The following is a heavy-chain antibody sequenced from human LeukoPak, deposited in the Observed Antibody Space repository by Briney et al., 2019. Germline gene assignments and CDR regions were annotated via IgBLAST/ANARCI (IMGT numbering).Heavy chain of an antibody. J-gene: IGHJ4*02. V-gene: IGHV1-69*06. CDR2: IIPIFGTA. CDR3: ARAHSSGWYAYYLDY. D-gene: IGHD6-19*01. Sequence: SVKVSCKASGGTFSSYAISWVRQAPGQGLEWMGGIIPIFGTANYAQKFQGRVTITADKSTSTAYMELSSLRSEDTAVYYCARAHSSGWYAYYLDYWGQGTLVTVSS. CDR1: GGTFSSYA.